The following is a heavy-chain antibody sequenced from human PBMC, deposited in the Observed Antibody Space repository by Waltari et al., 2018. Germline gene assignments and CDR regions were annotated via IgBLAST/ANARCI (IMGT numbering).Heavy chain of an antibody. CDR2: INHSGRT. CDR1: GGSFSGYY. V-gene: IGHV4-34*01. J-gene: IGHJ6*02. Sequence: QVQLQQWGAGLLKPSETLSLTCAVYGGSFSGYYWSWIRQPPGKGLEWIGEINHSGRTNYNPALKIRVTISVDTSKNQFSLKLSSVTTADTAVYYCAREGPRGDFWSGYYADYYYGMDVWGQGTTVTVSS. D-gene: IGHD3-3*01. CDR3: AREGPRGDFWSGYYADYYYGMDV.